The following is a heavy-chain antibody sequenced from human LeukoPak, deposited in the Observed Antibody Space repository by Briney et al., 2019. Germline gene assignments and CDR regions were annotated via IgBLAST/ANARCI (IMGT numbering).Heavy chain of an antibody. CDR3: AKGSVGTMIVVVIYLDY. D-gene: IGHD3-22*01. CDR2: IKQDGSEK. V-gene: IGHV3-7*03. J-gene: IGHJ4*02. CDR1: GFTFSSYW. Sequence: GGSLRLSCAASGFTFSSYWMSWVRQAPGKGLEWVANIKQDGSEKYYVDSVKGRFTISRDNAKNSLYLQMNSLRAEDTAVYYCAKGSVGTMIVVVIYLDYWGQGTLVTVSS.